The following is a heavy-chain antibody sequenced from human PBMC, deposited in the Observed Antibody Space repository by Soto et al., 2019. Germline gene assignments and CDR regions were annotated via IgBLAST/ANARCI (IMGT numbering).Heavy chain of an antibody. V-gene: IGHV3-53*01. J-gene: IGHJ3*02. D-gene: IGHD3-22*01. CDR1: EFTVSSNY. Sequence: GESLKISCAASEFTVSSNYMSWVRQAPGKGLEWVSVIYSGGSTYYADSVKGRFTISRDNSKNTLYLQMNSLRAEDTAVYYCARDSGYYPSSAFDIWGQGTMVTVSS. CDR2: IYSGGST. CDR3: ARDSGYYPSSAFDI.